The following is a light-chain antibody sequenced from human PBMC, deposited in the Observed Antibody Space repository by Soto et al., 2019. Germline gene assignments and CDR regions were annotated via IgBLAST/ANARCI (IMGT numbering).Light chain of an antibody. J-gene: IGLJ1*01. Sequence: QSVLTQPPSASGTPGQRVTISCSGSSSNIGSNYVYWYQQLPGTAPKLLIYRNNQRPSGVPDRFSGSKSGTSASLAISGLRSEDEADYYCAACDDSLSGRYVFVTGSKVTVL. V-gene: IGLV1-47*01. CDR2: RNN. CDR1: SSNIGSNY. CDR3: AACDDSLSGRYV.